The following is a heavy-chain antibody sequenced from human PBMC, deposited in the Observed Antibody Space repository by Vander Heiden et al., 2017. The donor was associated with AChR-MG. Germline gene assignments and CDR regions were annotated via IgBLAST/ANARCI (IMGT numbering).Heavy chain of an antibody. D-gene: IGHD6-13*01. CDR2: IIPIFGTA. J-gene: IGHJ3*02. V-gene: IGHV1-69*01. CDR1: GGTFSSYS. Sequence: QLAQSGAEVKKPGSSVTVTCKASGGTFSSYSISWERQAPGQGLEWMGVIIPIFGTANYAQKFQGRVTITADESTSTAYMELSSLRSEDTAVYYCARVRQQLVGNDAFDIWGQGTMVTVSS. CDR3: ARVRQQLVGNDAFDI.